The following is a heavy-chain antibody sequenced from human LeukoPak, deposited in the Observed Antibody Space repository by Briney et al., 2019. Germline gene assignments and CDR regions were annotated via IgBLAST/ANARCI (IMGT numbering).Heavy chain of an antibody. CDR1: GYSISSGYY. Sequence: PSETLSLTCTVSGYSISSGYYWGWIRQAPGKGLEWVSSISSSSSYIYYADSVKGRFTISRDNAKNSLYLQMNSLRAEDTAVYYCARDLDHAVAGPFDPWGQGTLVTVSS. V-gene: IGHV3-21*01. J-gene: IGHJ5*02. CDR3: ARDLDHAVAGPFDP. D-gene: IGHD6-19*01. CDR2: ISSSSSYI.